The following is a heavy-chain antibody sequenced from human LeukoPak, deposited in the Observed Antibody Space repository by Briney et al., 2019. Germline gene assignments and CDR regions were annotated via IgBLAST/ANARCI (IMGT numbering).Heavy chain of an antibody. CDR2: IYSGGST. D-gene: IGHD2-15*01. Sequence: GGSLRLSCAASGFTVSNNYMSWVRQAPGKGLEWVSLIYSGGSTSYADSVKGRFTISRDNSKNTLYLQMNSLRAEDTAVYYCAKAPPYCSGGSCYRGYFDYWGQGTLVTVSS. J-gene: IGHJ4*02. CDR1: GFTVSNNY. CDR3: AKAPPYCSGGSCYRGYFDY. V-gene: IGHV3-66*01.